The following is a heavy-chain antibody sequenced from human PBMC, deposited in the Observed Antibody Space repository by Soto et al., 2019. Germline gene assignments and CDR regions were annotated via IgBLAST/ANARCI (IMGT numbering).Heavy chain of an antibody. CDR1: GYTFSTYY. D-gene: IGHD5-12*01. J-gene: IGHJ4*02. V-gene: IGHV1-46*01. Sequence: GASVKVSCKASGYTFSTYYMHWVRQAPGQGYEWMGIINPSGGSTNYAQKFQGRVTITADESTSTAYMELSSLRSEDTAVYYCARSESLEMATITLMRDDYWGQGTLVTVSS. CDR2: INPSGGST. CDR3: ARSESLEMATITLMRDDY.